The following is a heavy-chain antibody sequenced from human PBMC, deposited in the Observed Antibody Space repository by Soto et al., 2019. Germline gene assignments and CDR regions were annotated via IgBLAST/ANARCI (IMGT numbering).Heavy chain of an antibody. V-gene: IGHV4-39*01. CDR3: ARRTVNIRTFYSGLKTHCFDY. CDR1: GGSTSSSDYY. Sequence: SETLSLTCAVSGGSTSSSDYYWGWIRQPPGKGLEWIGSIYYSGSTYYNPSLQSRVAISVDTSKNQFSLKLKSVTAADTAIYYCARRTVNIRTFYSGLKTHCFDYWGQGAPVTVSS. D-gene: IGHD6-19*01. CDR2: IYYSGST. J-gene: IGHJ4*02.